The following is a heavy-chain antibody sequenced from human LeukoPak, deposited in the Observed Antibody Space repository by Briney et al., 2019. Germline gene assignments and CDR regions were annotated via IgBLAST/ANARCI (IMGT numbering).Heavy chain of an antibody. D-gene: IGHD2-8*01. Sequence: SETLSLTCAVYGGSFSGYYWSWIRQPPGKGLEWIGEINHSGSTNYNPSLKSRVTISVDTSKNQFSLKLSSVTAADTDVDYCASRMAPMVGFQHWGQASLVTVSS. V-gene: IGHV4-34*01. CDR1: GGSFSGYY. J-gene: IGHJ1*01. CDR2: INHSGST. CDR3: ASRMAPMVGFQH.